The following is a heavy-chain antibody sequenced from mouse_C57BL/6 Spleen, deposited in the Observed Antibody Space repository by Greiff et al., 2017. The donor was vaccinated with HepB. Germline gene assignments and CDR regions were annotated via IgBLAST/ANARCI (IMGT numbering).Heavy chain of an antibody. Sequence: EVQLQQSGAELVRPGASVKLSCTASGFNIKDDYMHWVKQRPEQGLEWIGWIDPENGDTEYASKFQGKATITADTSSNTAYLQLSSLTSEDTAVYYCTPGSWYYFGYWGQGTTLTVSS. CDR3: TPGSWYYFGY. CDR2: IDPENGDT. V-gene: IGHV14-4*01. J-gene: IGHJ2*01. CDR1: GFNIKDDY.